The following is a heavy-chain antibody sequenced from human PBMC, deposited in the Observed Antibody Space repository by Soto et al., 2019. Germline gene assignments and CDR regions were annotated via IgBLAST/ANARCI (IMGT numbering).Heavy chain of an antibody. Sequence: PGGSLRLSCAASGFTFSSCAMGWVRQAPGKGLEWVSSISVNGGSTYYADSVKGRFTISRDNPKNILYLHMISLRAEDTAVYYCAKERNSWYSSGSDSWGQGTLVTVSS. D-gene: IGHD2-15*01. CDR1: GFTFSSCA. CDR2: ISVNGGST. CDR3: AKERNSWYSSGSDS. J-gene: IGHJ4*02. V-gene: IGHV3-23*01.